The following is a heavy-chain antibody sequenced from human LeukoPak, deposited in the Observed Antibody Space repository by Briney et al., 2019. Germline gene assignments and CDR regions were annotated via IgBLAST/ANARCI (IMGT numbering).Heavy chain of an antibody. D-gene: IGHD3/OR15-3a*01. J-gene: IGHJ4*02. V-gene: IGHV3-7*01. CDR3: AADFLDAFDY. CDR1: GFTFSSYG. CDR2: IKQDGSEK. Sequence: GGSLRLSCAASGFTFSSYGMSWVRQAPGKGLEWVANIKQDGSEKYYVDSVKGRFTISRDNAKNSLYLQMNSLRAEDTAVYYCAADFLDAFDYWGQGTLVTVSS.